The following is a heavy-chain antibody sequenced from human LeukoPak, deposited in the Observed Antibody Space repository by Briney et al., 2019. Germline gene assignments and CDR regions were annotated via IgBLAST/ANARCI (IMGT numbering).Heavy chain of an antibody. CDR2: INHSGST. D-gene: IGHD6-13*01. V-gene: IGHV4-34*01. CDR1: GGSFSGYY. CDR3: ARIDSSWYYYYMDV. Sequence: PSGTLSLTCAVYGGSFSGYYWSWIRQPPGKGLEWIGEINHSGSTNYNPSLKSRVTISVDTSKNQFSLKLSSVTAADTAVYYCARIDSSWYYYYMDVWGKGTTVTVSS. J-gene: IGHJ6*03.